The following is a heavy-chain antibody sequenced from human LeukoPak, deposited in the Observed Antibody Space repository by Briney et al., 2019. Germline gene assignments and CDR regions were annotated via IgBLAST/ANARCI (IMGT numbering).Heavy chain of an antibody. CDR3: ARGGVDGYSSGWYLFDY. J-gene: IGHJ4*02. D-gene: IGHD6-19*01. CDR1: GFTFSSYS. V-gene: IGHV3-48*01. Sequence: QSGGSLRLSCAASGFTFSSYSMNWVRQAPGKGLEWVSYISSSSSTIYYADSVKGRFTISRDNAKNSLYLQMNSLRAEDTAVYYCARGGVDGYSSGWYLFDYWGQGTLVTVSS. CDR2: ISSSSSTI.